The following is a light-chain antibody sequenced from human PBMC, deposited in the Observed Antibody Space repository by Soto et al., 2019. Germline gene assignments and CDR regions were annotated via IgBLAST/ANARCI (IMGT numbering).Light chain of an antibody. J-gene: IGKJ3*01. CDR1: HSLVHSDGNTY. V-gene: IGKV2-24*01. CDR3: MQATQFPVT. CDR2: KIS. Sequence: IVMTQTPLSSPVTLGQPASISCRSSHSLVHSDGNTYLSWLHQRPGQPPRLLIYKISRRFSGVPDRISGSGAGTDFTLMISRVEAEDVGVYYCMQATQFPVTIGPGTKVDI.